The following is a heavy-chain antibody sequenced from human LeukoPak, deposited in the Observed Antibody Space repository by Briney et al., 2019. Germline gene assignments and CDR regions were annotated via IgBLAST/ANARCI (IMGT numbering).Heavy chain of an antibody. CDR3: ANAYDTSGYHLEN. CDR2: ISDSGHRT. D-gene: IGHD3-22*01. Sequence: GGSLRLSCAASGFTFSSYALTWVRQAPGKGLEWVSTISDSGHRTYYSDSVKGRLTISRDNSKKTVYLQMNNLTADDMAVYYCANAYDTSGYHLENWGQGTLVTVSS. CDR1: GFTFSSYA. V-gene: IGHV3-23*01. J-gene: IGHJ4*02.